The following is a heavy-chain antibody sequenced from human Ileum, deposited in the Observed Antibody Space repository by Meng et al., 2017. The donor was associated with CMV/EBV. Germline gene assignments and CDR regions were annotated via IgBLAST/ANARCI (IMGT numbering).Heavy chain of an antibody. CDR3: ARGPSGSNYFSGDF. CDR1: AFTFSAHW. D-gene: IGHD2/OR15-2a*01. Sequence: GGSLRLSCAASAFTFSAHWMHWVRQAPGKGLVWVSRIKSDGSVTNYADSVKGRFTVSRDNAKNTLYLQINSLRVEDTAVYYCARGPSGSNYFSGDFWGQGTLVTVSS. CDR2: IKSDGSVT. V-gene: IGHV3-74*01. J-gene: IGHJ4*02.